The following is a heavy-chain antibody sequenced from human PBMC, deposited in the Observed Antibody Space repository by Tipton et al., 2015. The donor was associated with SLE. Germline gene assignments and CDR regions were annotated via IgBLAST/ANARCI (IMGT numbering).Heavy chain of an antibody. V-gene: IGHV4-39*07. J-gene: IGHJ5*02. CDR1: GGSISSSSYY. Sequence: LRLSCTVSGGSISSSSYYWGWIRQPPGKGLEWIGSIYYSGSTYYNPSLKSRVTISVDTSKNQFSLKLSSVTAADTAVDYCARDPGDIVVVPAAAPWFDPWAQGTLVTVSS. D-gene: IGHD2-2*01. CDR2: IYYSGST. CDR3: ARDPGDIVVVPAAAPWFDP.